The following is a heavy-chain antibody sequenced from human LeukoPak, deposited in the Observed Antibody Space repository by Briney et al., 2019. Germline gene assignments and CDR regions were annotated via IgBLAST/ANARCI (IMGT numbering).Heavy chain of an antibody. CDR3: ARDGSSPGAYYFDY. CDR1: GGTFSSYA. Sequence: ASVKVSCKASGGTFSSYAISWVRQAPGQGLEWMGGIIPIFGTANYAQKFQGRVTITADKSTSTAYMELSSLRSEDTAMYYCARDGSSPGAYYFDYWGQGTLVTVSS. V-gene: IGHV1-69*06. J-gene: IGHJ4*02. D-gene: IGHD6-13*01. CDR2: IIPIFGTA.